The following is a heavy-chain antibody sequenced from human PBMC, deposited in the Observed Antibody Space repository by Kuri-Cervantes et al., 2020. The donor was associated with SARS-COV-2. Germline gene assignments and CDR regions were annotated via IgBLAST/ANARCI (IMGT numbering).Heavy chain of an antibody. J-gene: IGHJ6*02. Sequence: GESLKISCAASGFTFSAYWMHWVRHALGKGLVWVSHIDGDGTSIGYADSVKGRFTISRDNAKGTLYLQMNSLRAEDTAMYYCARGDGMDVWGQGTTVTVSS. CDR2: IDGDGTSI. V-gene: IGHV3-74*01. CDR3: ARGDGMDV. CDR1: GFTFSAYW.